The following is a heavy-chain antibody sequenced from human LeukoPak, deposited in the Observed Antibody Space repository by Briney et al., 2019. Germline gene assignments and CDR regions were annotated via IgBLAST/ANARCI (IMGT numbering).Heavy chain of an antibody. Sequence: GGSLRLSCAASGFTFNDYTMNWVRQAPGKGLEWVSSISSSSIYIFYADSLKGRFTISRDNAKNSLYLQMISLRVEDTAVYYCATGLPSYSSSWYPGYWGQGTLVTVSS. V-gene: IGHV3-21*01. D-gene: IGHD6-13*01. CDR3: ATGLPSYSSSWYPGY. CDR1: GFTFNDYT. CDR2: ISSSSIYI. J-gene: IGHJ4*02.